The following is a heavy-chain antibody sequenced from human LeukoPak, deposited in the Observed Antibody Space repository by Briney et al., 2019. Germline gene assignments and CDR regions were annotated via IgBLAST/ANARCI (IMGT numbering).Heavy chain of an antibody. CDR3: ASRSTYLDY. CDR2: ISGGSRTI. CDR1: GFTFSNYA. J-gene: IGHJ4*02. Sequence: SGGSLRLSCAASGFTFSNYAMHWVRQAPGKGLEWLSYISGGSRTIYYADSVKGRFTISRDNAKNSLYLQMNSLRDEDTAMYYCASRSTYLDYWGQGTLVTVSS. D-gene: IGHD5/OR15-5a*01. V-gene: IGHV3-48*02.